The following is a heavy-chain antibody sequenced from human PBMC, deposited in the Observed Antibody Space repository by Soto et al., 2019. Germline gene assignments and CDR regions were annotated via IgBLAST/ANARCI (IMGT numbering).Heavy chain of an antibody. CDR1: GYTFTSYH. CDR2: INPSGGST. V-gene: IGHV1-46*01. Sequence: ASVKVSCKASGYTFTSYHMHWVRQAPGQGLEWMGIINPSGGSTSYAQKFQGRVTMTRDTSTSTVYMELSSLRSEDTAVYYCARDHTHSSSSGNWFDPWGQGTLVSVSS. J-gene: IGHJ5*02. D-gene: IGHD6-6*01. CDR3: ARDHTHSSSSGNWFDP.